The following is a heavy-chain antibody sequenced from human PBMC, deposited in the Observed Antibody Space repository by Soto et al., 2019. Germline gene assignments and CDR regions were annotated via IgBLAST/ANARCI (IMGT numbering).Heavy chain of an antibody. CDR2: IYYSGST. CDR1: GGSVSSGSYY. V-gene: IGHV4-61*01. D-gene: IGHD3-10*01. CDR3: ARRYGGAVDY. Sequence: SETLSLTCTVSGGSVSSGSYYWSWIRQPPGKGLECVGYIYYSGSTNYNPSLKSRVTISVDTSKNQFSLKLSSVTAADTAVYYCARRYGGAVDYWGQGTLVTVSS. J-gene: IGHJ4*02.